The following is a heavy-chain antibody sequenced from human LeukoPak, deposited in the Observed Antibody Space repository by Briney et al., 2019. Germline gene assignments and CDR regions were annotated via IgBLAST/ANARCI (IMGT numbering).Heavy chain of an antibody. CDR2: INHSGST. D-gene: IGHD6-13*01. J-gene: IGHJ4*02. V-gene: IGHV4-34*01. Sequence: SETLSLICAVYGGSFSGNYWTWIRQPPGKGLEWIGEINHSGSTNYNPSLKSRVTISVDTSKNHFSLKLRSVTAADTAVYYCARAPAATGTIDYWGQGTLVTVSS. CDR1: GGSFSGNY. CDR3: ARAPAATGTIDY.